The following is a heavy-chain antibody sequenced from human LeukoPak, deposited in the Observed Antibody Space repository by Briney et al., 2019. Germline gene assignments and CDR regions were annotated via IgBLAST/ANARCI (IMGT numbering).Heavy chain of an antibody. CDR1: GFTFSSYS. J-gene: IGHJ5*02. V-gene: IGHV3-21*01. CDR2: ISSSSSYI. CDR3: ARETPIVGATAWFDP. Sequence: PGGSLRLSCAASGFTFSSYSMNWVRQAPGKGLEWVSSISSSSSYIYYADSVKGRFTISRDNAKNSLYLQVNSLRAEDTAVYYCARETPIVGATAWFDPWGQGTLVTVSS. D-gene: IGHD1-26*01.